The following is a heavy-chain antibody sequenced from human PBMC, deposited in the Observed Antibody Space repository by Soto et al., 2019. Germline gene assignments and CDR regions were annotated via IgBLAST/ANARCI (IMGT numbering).Heavy chain of an antibody. J-gene: IGHJ4*02. CDR1: GYTFTSCY. CDR3: ASLMGDYVWDMDY. D-gene: IGHD3-16*01. CDR2: INPSGGST. Sequence: VPAKVSCKACGYTFTSCYMHWVRQAPGQGLEWMGIINPSGGSTSYAQKFQGRVTMTRDTSISTAYMELSRLRSDDTAVYYCASLMGDYVWDMDYWGQGTLVTVSS. V-gene: IGHV1-46*01.